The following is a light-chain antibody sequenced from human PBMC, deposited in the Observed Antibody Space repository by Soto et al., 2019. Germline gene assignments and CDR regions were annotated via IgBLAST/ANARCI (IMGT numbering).Light chain of an antibody. J-gene: IGLJ1*01. Sequence: QSALPQPRSVSGSPGQSVAISCTGTSSDIGTYNFVSWYQQHPGKAPKLMIYDVNKRPSGVPDRFSGSKSGNTASLTISGLQAEDEADYYCCSNAGTRPYVLGTGTKVTVL. CDR3: CSNAGTRPYV. CDR2: DVN. CDR1: SSDIGTYNF. V-gene: IGLV2-11*01.